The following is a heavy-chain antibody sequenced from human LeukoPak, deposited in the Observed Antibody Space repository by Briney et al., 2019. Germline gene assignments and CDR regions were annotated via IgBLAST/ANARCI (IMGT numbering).Heavy chain of an antibody. CDR3: APGSYYDYFDY. V-gene: IGHV3-30*02. J-gene: IGHJ4*02. Sequence: GGSLRLSCAASGFIFSNVGMQWVRQAPGKGLEWVAFIRFDGGNKYCADSVKGRFTISRDNSKNTLYLQMNSLTAEDTSVYYCAPGSYYDYFDYWGQGTLVTLSS. CDR2: IRFDGGNK. CDR1: GFIFSNVG. D-gene: IGHD1-26*01.